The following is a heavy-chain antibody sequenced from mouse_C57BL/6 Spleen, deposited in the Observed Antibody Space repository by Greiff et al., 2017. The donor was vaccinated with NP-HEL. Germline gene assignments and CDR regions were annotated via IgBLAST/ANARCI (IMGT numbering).Heavy chain of an antibody. V-gene: IGHV5-6*01. CDR2: ISSGGSYT. J-gene: IGHJ1*03. CDR1: GFTFSSYG. CDR3: ARRYYDYDDWYFDV. Sequence: EVHLVESGGDLVKPGGSLKLSCAASGFTFSSYGMSWVRQTPDKRLEWVATISSGGSYTYYPDSVKGRFTISRDNAKNTLYLQMSSLKSEDTAMYYCARRYYDYDDWYFDVGGTGTTVTVSS. D-gene: IGHD2-4*01.